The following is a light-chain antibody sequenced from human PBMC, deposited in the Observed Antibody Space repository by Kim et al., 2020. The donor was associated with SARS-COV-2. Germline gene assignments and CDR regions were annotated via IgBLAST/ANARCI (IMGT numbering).Light chain of an antibody. CDR1: QGVSRN. J-gene: IGKJ4*02. CDR3: QQYNNWPLT. CDR2: GAS. Sequence: VSPGARATLAGRAGQGVSRNLACYQQKPGQAPRLLIYGASTRATGIPARFSGSGSGTEFTLTISSLQSEDFAVYYCQQYNNWPLTFGGGTKVDIK. V-gene: IGKV3-15*01.